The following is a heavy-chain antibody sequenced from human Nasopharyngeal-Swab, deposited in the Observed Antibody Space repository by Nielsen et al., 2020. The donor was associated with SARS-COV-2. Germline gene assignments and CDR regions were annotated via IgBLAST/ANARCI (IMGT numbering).Heavy chain of an antibody. V-gene: IGHV4-34*01. CDR1: GGSFSGYY. J-gene: IGHJ6*02. CDR3: ARSITGTTYYYYYYGMDA. CDR2: INHSGST. D-gene: IGHD1-14*01. Sequence: SETLSLTCAVYGGSFSGYYWSWIRQPPGKGLEWIGEINHSGSTNYNPSLKSRVTISVDTSKNQFSLKLSSVTAADTAVYYCARSITGTTYYYYYYGMDAWGQGTTVTVSS.